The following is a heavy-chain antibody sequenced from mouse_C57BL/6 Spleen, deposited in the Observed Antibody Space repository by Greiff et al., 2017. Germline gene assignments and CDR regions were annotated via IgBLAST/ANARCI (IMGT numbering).Heavy chain of an antibody. CDR1: GHTFTSYW. V-gene: IGHV1-72*01. Sequence: QVQLQQPGAELVKPGASVKLSCKASGHTFTSYWLHWVQQRPGRGLEWIGRIDPNSGGTKYNEKFKSKATLTVDQPTSTDYMQLSCLTSEYSAVYECARDSSGYPYADWGQGTLVTVSA. J-gene: IGHJ3*01. CDR3: ARDSSGYPYAD. D-gene: IGHD3-2*02. CDR2: IDPNSGGT.